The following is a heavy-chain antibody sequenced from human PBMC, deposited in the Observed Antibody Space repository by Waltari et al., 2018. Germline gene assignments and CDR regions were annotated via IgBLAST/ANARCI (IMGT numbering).Heavy chain of an antibody. D-gene: IGHD2-2*01. J-gene: IGHJ4*02. V-gene: IGHV3-7*01. CDR3: ATSSSWRFDY. Sequence: EVRLVDSGGGLVQPGGSLRLSCAGSGFRLSDYWMSWVRQAPGKGLEWVATINEDGSETYYVDSVKGRFTISRDNAKNSMYLQMNSLRAEDAAVYYSATSSSWRFDYWGQGTLVTVSS. CDR2: INEDGSET. CDR1: GFRLSDYW.